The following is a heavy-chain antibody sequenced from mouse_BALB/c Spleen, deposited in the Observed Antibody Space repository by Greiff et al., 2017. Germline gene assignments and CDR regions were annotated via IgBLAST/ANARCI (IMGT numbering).Heavy chain of an antibody. J-gene: IGHJ4*01. D-gene: IGHD2-4*01. CDR1: GFTFSSYA. V-gene: IGHV5-6-5*01. CDR3: ARGYYDVYYAMDY. Sequence: DVHLVESGGGLVKPGGSLKLSCAASGFTFSSYAMSWVRQTPEKRLEWVASISSGGSTYYPDSVKGRFTISRDNARNILYLQMSSLRSEDTAMYYCARGYYDVYYAMDYWGQGTSVTVSS. CDR2: ISSGGST.